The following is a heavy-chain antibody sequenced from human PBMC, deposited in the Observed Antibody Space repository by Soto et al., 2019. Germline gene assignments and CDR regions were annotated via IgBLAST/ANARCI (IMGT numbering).Heavy chain of an antibody. CDR3: ASDLSEVGNPDTPTFHY. Sequence: GASVKVSCKASGYTFSSFGLSWVRQAPGQGLEFMGWISPYNGDTNYAQKLQGRVTMTTDTSTTTAYMELRSLRSDDMAVYFCASDLSEVGNPDTPTFHYWGQGTLVTVSS. V-gene: IGHV1-18*03. CDR2: ISPYNGDT. J-gene: IGHJ4*02. CDR1: GYTFSSFG.